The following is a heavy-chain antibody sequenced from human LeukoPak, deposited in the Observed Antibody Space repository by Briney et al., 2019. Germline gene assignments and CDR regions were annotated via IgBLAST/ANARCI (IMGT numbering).Heavy chain of an antibody. Sequence: ASVKVSCKASGYTFTSYGISWVRQAPGQGLEWMGWISAYNGNTNYAQKLQGRVTMTTDTSTSTAYMELRSLRSDDTAVYYCARVPPSIAAVKNWFDPWGQGTLVTVSS. CDR2: ISAYNGNT. CDR1: GYTFTSYG. D-gene: IGHD6-13*01. CDR3: ARVPPSIAAVKNWFDP. V-gene: IGHV1-18*01. J-gene: IGHJ5*02.